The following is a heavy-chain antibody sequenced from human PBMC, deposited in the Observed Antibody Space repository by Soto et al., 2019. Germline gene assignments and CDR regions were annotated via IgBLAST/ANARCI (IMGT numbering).Heavy chain of an antibody. CDR1: GFTVSSNY. CDR3: ARDGGGSSWYKSSYYYYYGMDV. CDR2: IYSGGST. Sequence: GGSLRLSCAASGFTVSSNYMSWVRQAPGKGLEWVSVIYSGGSTYYADSVKGRFTISRDNSKNTLYLQMNSLRAEDTAVYYCARDGGGSSWYKSSYYYYYGMDVWGQGTTVTVSS. V-gene: IGHV3-66*01. J-gene: IGHJ6*02. D-gene: IGHD6-13*01.